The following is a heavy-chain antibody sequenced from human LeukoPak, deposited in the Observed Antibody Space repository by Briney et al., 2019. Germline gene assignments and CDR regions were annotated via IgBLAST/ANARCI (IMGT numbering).Heavy chain of an antibody. CDR1: GGSISSGSYY. J-gene: IGHJ4*02. V-gene: IGHV4-61*02. D-gene: IGHD2-2*01. CDR3: ARAHYQLLSLDY. Sequence: ASETLSLTCTVSGGSISSGSYYWSWIRQPAGKGLEWIGRIYTSWSTNYNPSLKSRVTISVDTSKNQFSLKLSSVTAADTAVYYCARAHYQLLSLDYWGQGTLVTVSS. CDR2: IYTSWST.